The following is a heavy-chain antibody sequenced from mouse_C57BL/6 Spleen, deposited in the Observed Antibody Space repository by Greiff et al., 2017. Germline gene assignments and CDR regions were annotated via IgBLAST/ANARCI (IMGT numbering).Heavy chain of an antibody. CDR1: GFNIKDDY. CDR2: IDPENGDT. D-gene: IGHD1-1*01. J-gene: IGHJ3*01. V-gene: IGHV14-4*01. CDR3: THYYGSSYYGFAY. Sequence: EVKLMESGAELVRPGASVKLSCTASGFNIKDDYMHWVKQRPEQGLEWIGWIDPENGDTEYASKFQGKATITADTSSNTAYLQLSSLTSEDTAVYYCTHYYGSSYYGFAYWGQGTLVTVSA.